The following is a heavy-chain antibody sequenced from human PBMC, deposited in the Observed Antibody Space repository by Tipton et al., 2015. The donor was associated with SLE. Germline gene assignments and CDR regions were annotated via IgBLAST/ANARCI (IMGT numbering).Heavy chain of an antibody. CDR1: GGSFSSATYY. CDR3: ASLRYDTDY. V-gene: IGHV4-61*02. D-gene: IGHD2-15*01. J-gene: IGHJ4*02. CDR2: ISNSGIT. Sequence: TLSLTCTVSGGSFSSATYYWRWNWVRQPAGKALEWIGRISNSGITNYNPSLKGRVTISLDMSKNQFSLKLSSVTAADTAVYYCASLRYDTDYWGQGTLVTVSS.